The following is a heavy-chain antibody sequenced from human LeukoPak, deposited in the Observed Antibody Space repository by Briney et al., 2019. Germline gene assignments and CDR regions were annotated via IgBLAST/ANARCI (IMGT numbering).Heavy chain of an antibody. D-gene: IGHD3-10*01. CDR2: ISSSGSST. Sequence: GGSLRLSCVASGFTHSDYYMSWIRQAPGKGLEWISYISSSGSSTYYPDSVKGRFTISRDNAKNSLYLQMNSLRAEDTAVYYCARESGRSADYWGQGTLVTVSS. V-gene: IGHV3-11*04. CDR1: GFTHSDYY. CDR3: ARESGRSADY. J-gene: IGHJ4*02.